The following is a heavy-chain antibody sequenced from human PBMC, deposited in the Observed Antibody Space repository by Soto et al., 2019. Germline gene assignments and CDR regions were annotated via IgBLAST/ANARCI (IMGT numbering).Heavy chain of an antibody. Sequence: QLQLEESGPGLVKPSETLSLTCTVSGDSISSSNSHWGWTRQPPGKGLEYIGSVYYGGAIFYSGSIYYNPSLKRRGTISVATSKNQFSLRLSSVTAADTGVYYCVRYDRINMKPYSPEGFHIWGQGTMVTVSS. J-gene: IGHJ3*02. D-gene: IGHD3-3*02. CDR3: VRYDRINMKPYSPEGFHI. V-gene: IGHV4-39*01. CDR1: GDSISSSNSH. CDR2: IFYSGSI.